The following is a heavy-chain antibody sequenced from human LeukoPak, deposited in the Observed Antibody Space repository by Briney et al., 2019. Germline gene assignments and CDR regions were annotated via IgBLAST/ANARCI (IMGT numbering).Heavy chain of an antibody. CDR3: ATGQVWYNDAFDI. J-gene: IGHJ3*02. CDR1: GYTLTELS. D-gene: IGHD1-1*01. V-gene: IGHV1-24*01. Sequence: ASVKVSCKVSGYTLTELSMHWVRHAPGKGLEWMGGFDPEDGETIYAQKFQGRVTMTEDTSTDTAYMELSSLISEDTAVYYCATGQVWYNDAFDIWGQGTMVTVSS. CDR2: FDPEDGET.